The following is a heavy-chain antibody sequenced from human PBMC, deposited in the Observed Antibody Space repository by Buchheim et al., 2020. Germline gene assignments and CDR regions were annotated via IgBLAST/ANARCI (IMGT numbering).Heavy chain of an antibody. CDR2: INPSGGTT. CDR3: ARGGYSYISFLDY. D-gene: IGHD5-18*01. CDR1: GYTFTSKY. Sequence: QVQLVQTGTEVKTPGASVKVSCKASGYTFTSKYFHWVRQAPGQGLEWMGMINPSGGTTRYAQKFQGRVPMTRDTSTSTVSMELSSLRSEDTAVYYCARGGYSYISFLDYWGQGTL. J-gene: IGHJ4*02. V-gene: IGHV1-46*01.